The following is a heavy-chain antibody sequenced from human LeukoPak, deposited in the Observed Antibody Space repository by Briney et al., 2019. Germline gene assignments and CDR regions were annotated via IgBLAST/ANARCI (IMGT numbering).Heavy chain of an antibody. J-gene: IGHJ4*02. Sequence: SETLSLTCTVSGGSISSSSYYWGWIRQPPGKGLEWIGSIYYSGSTYYNPSLKSRVTISVGTSKNQFSLKLSSVTAADTAVYYCARGRNYYFDYWGQGTLVTVSS. D-gene: IGHD1-14*01. CDR2: IYYSGST. V-gene: IGHV4-39*01. CDR1: GGSISSSSYY. CDR3: ARGRNYYFDY.